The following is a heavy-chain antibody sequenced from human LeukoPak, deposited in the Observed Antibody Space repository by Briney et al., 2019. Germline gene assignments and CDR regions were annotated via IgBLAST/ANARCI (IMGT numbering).Heavy chain of an antibody. Sequence: GGSLRLSCAASGFFFNTNAMSWVRQAPGMGLEWVAAIGNSDETYYADAVKGRFTISRDNAKNSLYLQMNSLRAEDTAVYYCARTPSNIVGATASSMDVWGKGTTVTVSS. J-gene: IGHJ6*03. D-gene: IGHD1-26*01. CDR3: ARTPSNIVGATASSMDV. V-gene: IGHV3-23*01. CDR1: GFFFNTNA. CDR2: IGNSDET.